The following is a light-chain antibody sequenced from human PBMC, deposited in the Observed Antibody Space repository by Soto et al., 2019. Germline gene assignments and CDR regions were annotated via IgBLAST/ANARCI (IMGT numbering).Light chain of an antibody. J-gene: IGKJ3*01. CDR3: QQYGSSVFT. CDR1: QSVSSSY. V-gene: IGKV3-20*01. Sequence: LTQSPGGRSLSPGERATLSCRASQSVSSSYSAWYQQKPGQAPRLLIYGASSRATGIPDRFSGSGSGTDFTLTISRLEPEDFAVYYCQQYGSSVFTFGPGTKVAIK. CDR2: GAS.